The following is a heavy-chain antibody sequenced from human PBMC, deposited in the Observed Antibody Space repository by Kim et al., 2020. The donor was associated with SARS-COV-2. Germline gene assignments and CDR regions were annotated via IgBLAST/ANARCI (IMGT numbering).Heavy chain of an antibody. V-gene: IGHV3-23*01. Sequence: GGSLRRSCAASGFTFSAYAMSWVRQAPGKGLDWVAGISAGATGTYYADSVKGRFTISRDNSKDTLYLQMNSLRGEDTAIYYCAKRVGATPTPPDYWGQGT. CDR2: ISAGATGT. CDR3: AKRVGATPTPPDY. D-gene: IGHD1-26*01. CDR1: GFTFSAYA. J-gene: IGHJ4*02.